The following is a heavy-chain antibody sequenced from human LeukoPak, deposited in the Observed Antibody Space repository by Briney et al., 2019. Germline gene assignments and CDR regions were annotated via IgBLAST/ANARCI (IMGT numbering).Heavy chain of an antibody. V-gene: IGHV3-7*01. CDR2: INQDGSEK. CDR3: ARDTFEYCSGGSCYRGGAYYYGMDV. Sequence: GGSLRLSCAASGFTLSSYWMSWVRQAPGKGLEWVANINQDGSEKYYVDSVKGRFTISRDNAKNSLFLQMNSLRAEDTAVYYCARDTFEYCSGGSCYRGGAYYYGMDVWGQGTTVTVSS. D-gene: IGHD2-15*01. CDR1: GFTLSSYW. J-gene: IGHJ6*02.